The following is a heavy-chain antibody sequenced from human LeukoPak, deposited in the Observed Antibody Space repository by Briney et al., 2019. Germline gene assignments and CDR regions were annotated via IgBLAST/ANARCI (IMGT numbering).Heavy chain of an antibody. D-gene: IGHD5-18*01. CDR2: ISGSGGST. Sequence: PGGSLRLSCAASGFTFSNYAMSWVRQAPGKGLEWVSVISGSGGSTNFADSVKGRFTSSRDNSKNTLYLQMHSLRVEDTAVYYCAQGRLGDSYGAFDHWGQGTLVTVSS. J-gene: IGHJ4*02. V-gene: IGHV3-23*01. CDR1: GFTFSNYA. CDR3: AQGRLGDSYGAFDH.